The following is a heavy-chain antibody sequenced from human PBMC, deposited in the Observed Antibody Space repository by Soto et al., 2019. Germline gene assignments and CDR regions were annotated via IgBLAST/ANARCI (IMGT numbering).Heavy chain of an antibody. J-gene: IGHJ4*02. V-gene: IGHV1-8*02. CDR1: GYTFTSYA. CDR3: ARGEYYYDSSGFRDY. Sequence: ASVKVSCKASGYTFTSYAIHWVRQAPGQGLEWMGWMNPNSGNTGYAQKFQGRVTMTRNTSISTAYMELSSLRSEDTAVYYCARGEYYYDSSGFRDYWGQGTLVTVSS. D-gene: IGHD3-22*01. CDR2: MNPNSGNT.